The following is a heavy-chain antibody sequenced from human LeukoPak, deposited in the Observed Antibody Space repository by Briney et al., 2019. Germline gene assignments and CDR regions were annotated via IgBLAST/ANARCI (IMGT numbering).Heavy chain of an antibody. V-gene: IGHV1-69*04. Sequence: GASVKVSCKASGGTFSSYAISWVRQAPGQGLEWMGRIIPILGIANYAQKFQGRVTMTRDTSTSTVYMELSSLRSEDTAVYYCARDVVPYYYDSSAYLGVDYWGQGTLVTVSS. CDR1: GGTFSSYA. D-gene: IGHD3-22*01. CDR2: IIPILGIA. CDR3: ARDVVPYYYDSSAYLGVDY. J-gene: IGHJ4*02.